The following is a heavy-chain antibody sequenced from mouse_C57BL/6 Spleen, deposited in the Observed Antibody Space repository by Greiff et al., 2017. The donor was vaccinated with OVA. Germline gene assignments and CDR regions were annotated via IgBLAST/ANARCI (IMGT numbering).Heavy chain of an antibody. J-gene: IGHJ2*01. V-gene: IGHV5-9-1*02. CDR2: ISSGGDYI. D-gene: IGHD1-1*01. Sequence: DVQLVESGEGLVKPGGSLKLSCAASGFTFSSYAMSWVRQTPEKRLEWVAYISSGGDYIYYADTVKGRFTISRDNARNTLYLQMSSLKSEDTAMYYCTRDYYGSSYVNYFDYWGQGTTLTVSS. CDR3: TRDYYGSSYVNYFDY. CDR1: GFTFSSYA.